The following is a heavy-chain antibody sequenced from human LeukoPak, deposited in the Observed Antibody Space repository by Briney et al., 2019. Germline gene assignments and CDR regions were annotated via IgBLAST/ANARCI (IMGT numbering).Heavy chain of an antibody. CDR1: GGSFSDYY. Sequence: SETLSLTCAVYGGSFSDYYWSWIRQPPGKGLEWIGEIYHSGNTIYNPSLKSRVTISVDTSKNQFSPKLMSVTAADTAVYYCARDSGTTGEVKFDPWGQGTLVTVSS. CDR2: IYHSGNT. J-gene: IGHJ5*02. V-gene: IGHV4-34*01. D-gene: IGHD3-10*01. CDR3: ARDSGTTGEVKFDP.